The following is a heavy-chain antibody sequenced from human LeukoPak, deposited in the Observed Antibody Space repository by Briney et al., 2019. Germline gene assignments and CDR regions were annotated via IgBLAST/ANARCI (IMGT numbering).Heavy chain of an antibody. CDR2: IASGFQT. V-gene: IGHV3-13*01. CDR3: VREARGYHYTYFDY. CDR1: GFTLGSRD. D-gene: IGHD5-18*01. J-gene: IGHJ4*02. Sequence: GGSLRLSCTASGFTLGSRDMHWVRQTTGEGLEWVAAIASGFQTFYAGSVKGRFTVSREDAKNSLYLQMNSLRAGDTAVYYCVREARGYHYTYFDYWGQGTLVTVSS.